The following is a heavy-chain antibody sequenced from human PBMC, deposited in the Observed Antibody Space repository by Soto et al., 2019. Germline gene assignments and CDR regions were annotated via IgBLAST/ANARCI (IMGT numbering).Heavy chain of an antibody. V-gene: IGHV3-23*01. CDR1: GFTFSSYA. CDR2: ISGSGGST. CDR3: AKDGSSTSHYYYYMDV. D-gene: IGHD2-2*01. J-gene: IGHJ6*03. Sequence: GGSLRLSCAASGFTFSSYAMSWVRQAPGKGLEWVSAISGSGGSTYYADSVKGRFTISRDNSKNTLYLQMNSLRAEDTAVYYCAKDGSSTSHYYYYMDVCGKGTTVTVSS.